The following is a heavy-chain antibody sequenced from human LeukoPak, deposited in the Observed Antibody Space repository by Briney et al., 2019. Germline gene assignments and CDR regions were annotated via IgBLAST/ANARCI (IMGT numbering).Heavy chain of an antibody. CDR3: AREEVVGWFDP. Sequence: SETLSLTCAVYGGSFSGYYWSWIRQPPGKGLEWIGEINHSGSTNYNPSLKSRVTISVDTSKNQFSLKLSSVTAADTAVYYCAREEVVGWFDPWGQGTLVTVSS. D-gene: IGHD2-2*01. V-gene: IGHV4-34*01. J-gene: IGHJ5*02. CDR1: GGSFSGYY. CDR2: INHSGST.